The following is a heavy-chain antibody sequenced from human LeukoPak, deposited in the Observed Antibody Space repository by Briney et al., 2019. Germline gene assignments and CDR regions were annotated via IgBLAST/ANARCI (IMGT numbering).Heavy chain of an antibody. D-gene: IGHD6-13*01. Sequence: SQTLSLTCAISGDSVSSNSAAWNWIRQSPSRGLEWLGRTYYRSKWYNDYAVSVKSRLTINPDTSKNQFSLQLNSVTPEDTAVYYCARDFEAGSSSWQVVGRWFDPWGQGTLVTVSS. CDR1: GDSVSSNSAA. CDR2: TYYRSKWYN. V-gene: IGHV6-1*01. J-gene: IGHJ5*02. CDR3: ARDFEAGSSSWQVVGRWFDP.